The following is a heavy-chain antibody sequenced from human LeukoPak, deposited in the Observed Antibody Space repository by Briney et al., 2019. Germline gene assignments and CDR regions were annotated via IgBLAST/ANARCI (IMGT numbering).Heavy chain of an antibody. V-gene: IGHV4-59*01. CDR1: GGSISSYY. D-gene: IGHD3-10*01. Sequence: SETLSLTCTVSGGSISSYYWSWIRQPPGKGLEWIGYIYYSGSTNYNPSLKSRVTISVDTSKNQFSLKLSSVTAADTAVYYCARHVGSGSYYNSLDYWGQGTLVTVSS. CDR3: ARHVGSGSYYNSLDY. CDR2: IYYSGST. J-gene: IGHJ4*02.